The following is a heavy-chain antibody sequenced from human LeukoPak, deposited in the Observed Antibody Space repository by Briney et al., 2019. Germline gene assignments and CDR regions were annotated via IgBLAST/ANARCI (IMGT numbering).Heavy chain of an antibody. CDR3: ARAALYFDSSAYSYYFDY. Sequence: PSETLSLTCTVSDGSISSYYWSWIRQPPGKGLEWIGNIYNSGSTSYNPSLKSRVTMSVDPSKNQFSLRLSSVTAADTAVYFCARAALYFDSSAYSYYFDYWGQGTLVTVSS. CDR1: DGSISSYY. J-gene: IGHJ4*02. D-gene: IGHD3-22*01. CDR2: IYNSGST. V-gene: IGHV4-59*01.